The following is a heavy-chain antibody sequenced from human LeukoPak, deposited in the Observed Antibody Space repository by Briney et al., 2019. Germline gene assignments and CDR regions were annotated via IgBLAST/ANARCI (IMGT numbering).Heavy chain of an antibody. J-gene: IGHJ4*02. CDR3: AKDLGGSYHPFDY. CDR1: GFTFSSYA. V-gene: IGHV3-23*01. CDR2: ISGGGGST. D-gene: IGHD1-26*01. Sequence: PGGSLRLSCAASGFTFSSYAMSWVRQAPGKGLEWVSAISGGGGSTYYADSVKGRFTISRDNSKNTLYLQMNSLRAEDTAIYYCAKDLGGSYHPFDYWGQGTLVTVSS.